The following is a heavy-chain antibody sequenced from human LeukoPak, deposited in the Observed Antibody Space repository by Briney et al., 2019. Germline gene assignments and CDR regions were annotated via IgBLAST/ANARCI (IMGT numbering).Heavy chain of an antibody. CDR3: ATGTLYYDFWSGYSSPYYFDY. V-gene: IGHV1-24*01. Sequence: ASVKVSCKVSGYTLTELSMHWVRQAPGKGLEWMGGFDPEDGETIYAQKFQGRVTMTEDTSTDTAYMELSSLRSEDTAVYYCATGTLYYDFWSGYSSPYYFDYWGQGTLVTVSS. D-gene: IGHD3-3*01. J-gene: IGHJ4*02. CDR2: FDPEDGET. CDR1: GYTLTELS.